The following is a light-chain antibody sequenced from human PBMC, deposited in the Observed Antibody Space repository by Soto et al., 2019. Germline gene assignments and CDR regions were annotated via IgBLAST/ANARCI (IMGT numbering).Light chain of an antibody. CDR2: DAT. Sequence: DIVLTQSPDTLSLSPGERATLSCRASQSVSSFLAWYQQKPGQAPRLLIYDATNRATGVPARFSGSGSATDFTLTITSLEPEDFAVYYCHQRSNWLWTFGQGTKVDNK. V-gene: IGKV3-11*01. CDR3: HQRSNWLWT. J-gene: IGKJ1*01. CDR1: QSVSSF.